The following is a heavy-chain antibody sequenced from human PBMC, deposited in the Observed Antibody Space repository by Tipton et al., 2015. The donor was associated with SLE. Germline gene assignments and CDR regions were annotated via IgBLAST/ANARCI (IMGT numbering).Heavy chain of an antibody. V-gene: IGHV4-30-4*01. J-gene: IGHJ4*02. D-gene: IGHD3-16*02. Sequence: LSLTCTVSGGSISSGDYYWSWIRQPPGKGLEWIGYIYYSGSTYYNPSLKSRVTISVDTSKNQFSLKLSSVTAADTAVYYCARGLWGGSYRQYYFDYWGQGTLVTVSS. CDR3: ARGLWGGSYRQYYFDY. CDR2: IYYSGST. CDR1: GGSISSGDYY.